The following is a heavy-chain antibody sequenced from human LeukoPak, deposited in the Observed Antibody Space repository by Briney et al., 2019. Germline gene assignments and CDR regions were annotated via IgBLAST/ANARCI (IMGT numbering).Heavy chain of an antibody. J-gene: IGHJ4*02. D-gene: IGHD5-18*01. V-gene: IGHV3-21*01. CDR1: GFPFSSYS. CDR3: ARALSYSYGSMDF. Sequence: GGSLRLSCVDSGFPFSSYSMNWVRQAPGKGLEWVSSISSGSKYIYNADSVKGRFTISRDNSKNSLYLQMNSLRVEDTAVYYCARALSYSYGSMDFWGQGTLVIVSS. CDR2: ISSGSKYI.